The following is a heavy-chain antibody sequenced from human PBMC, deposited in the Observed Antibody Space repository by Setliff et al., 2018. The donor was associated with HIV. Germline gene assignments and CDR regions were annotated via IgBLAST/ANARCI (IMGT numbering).Heavy chain of an antibody. CDR3: ARARLQGIVTAVGPRDNCLDP. D-gene: IGHD3-9*01. CDR2: ISAYNGNT. CDR1: GYNFINYG. V-gene: IGHV1-18*04. Sequence: ASVKVSCKASGYNFINYGISWVRQVPGQGLEWMGWISAYNGNTNYAPRLLGRVTMTTDTSTSTAYMEVRSLSSDDTAVYYCARARLQGIVTAVGPRDNCLDPWGQGTRVTVSS. J-gene: IGHJ5*02.